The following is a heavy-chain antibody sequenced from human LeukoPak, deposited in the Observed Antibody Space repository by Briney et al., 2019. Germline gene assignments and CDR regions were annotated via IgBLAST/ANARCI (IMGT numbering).Heavy chain of an antibody. D-gene: IGHD3-10*01. CDR3: AREYYYGSGSHRTDY. CDR1: GFTFRSYS. Sequence: GGSLRLSCAASGFTFRSYSMNWVRQAPGKGLEWVSSISSSSSYIYYADSVKGRFTISRDNAKNSLYPQMNSLRAEDTAVYYCAREYYYGSGSHRTDYWGQGTLVTVSS. J-gene: IGHJ4*02. CDR2: ISSSSSYI. V-gene: IGHV3-21*01.